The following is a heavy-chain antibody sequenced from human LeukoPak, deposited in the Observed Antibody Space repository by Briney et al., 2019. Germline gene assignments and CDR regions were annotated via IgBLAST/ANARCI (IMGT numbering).Heavy chain of an antibody. V-gene: IGHV4-61*01. D-gene: IGHD3-3*01. Sequence: SETLSLTCTVSGGSVSSGNYYWSWIRQPPGKGLEWIGCVYYSGSTNYNPSLKSRVTISLDTSKNQFSLKLSSVTAADTAVYYCARDFGSWGQGTLVTVSS. CDR2: VYYSGST. CDR3: ARDFGS. CDR1: GGSVSSGNYY. J-gene: IGHJ4*02.